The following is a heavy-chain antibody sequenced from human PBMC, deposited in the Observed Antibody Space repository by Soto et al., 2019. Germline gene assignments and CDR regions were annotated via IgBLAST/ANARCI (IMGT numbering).Heavy chain of an antibody. CDR1: GGTFSSYA. D-gene: IGHD2-2*01. J-gene: IGHJ6*01. Sequence: ASVKVSCKASGGTFSSYAISWVRQAPGQGLEWMGGIIPIFGTANYAQKFQGRVTITADESTSTAYMELSSLRSEDTAVYYRARAAYFSRTRCYLPGRHYYGLDGWGQGTTVTVSS. CDR3: ARAAYFSRTRCYLPGRHYYGLDG. V-gene: IGHV1-69*13. CDR2: IIPIFGTA.